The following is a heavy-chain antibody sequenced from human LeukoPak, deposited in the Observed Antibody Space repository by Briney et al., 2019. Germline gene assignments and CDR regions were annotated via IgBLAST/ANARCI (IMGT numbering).Heavy chain of an antibody. CDR2: MNPNSGNT. D-gene: IGHD2-15*01. CDR3: ARGAPGSYCSGGSCSYFDY. V-gene: IGHV1-8*01. J-gene: IGHJ4*02. Sequence: ASVKVSCKASGYTFTSYDINWVRQATGQGLEWMGWMNPNSGNTGYEQKFQGRVTMTRNTSISTAYMELTSLRSEDTAVYYCARGAPGSYCSGGSCSYFDYWGQGTLATVSS. CDR1: GYTFTSYD.